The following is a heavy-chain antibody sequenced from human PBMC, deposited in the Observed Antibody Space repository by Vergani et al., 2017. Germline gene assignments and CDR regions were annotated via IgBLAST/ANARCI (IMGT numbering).Heavy chain of an antibody. Sequence: EVQLLESGGGLVQPGGSLRLSCAASGFTFGSYAMSWVRQAPGKGLGWVSGISGSGGSTYYADSVKGRFTLSRDNSKNTLYLQMNSLRVDDTAVYYCAKDGSSLERCSLDWFDPWGQGTLVTVSS. CDR1: GFTFGSYA. CDR2: ISGSGGST. V-gene: IGHV3-23*01. J-gene: IGHJ5*02. D-gene: IGHD2-8*01. CDR3: AKDGSSLERCSLDWFDP.